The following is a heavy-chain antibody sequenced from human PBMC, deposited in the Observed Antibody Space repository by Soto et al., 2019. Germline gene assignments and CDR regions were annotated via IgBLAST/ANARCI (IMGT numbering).Heavy chain of an antibody. Sequence: PGGSLRLSCAASGFTFSSYGMHWVRQAPGKGLEWVAVISYDGSNKYYADSVKGRFTISRDNSKNTLYLQMNSLRAEDTAVYYCAKDRLDVVGITTLAYWGQGT. CDR3: AKDRLDVVGITTLAY. CDR2: ISYDGSNK. CDR1: GFTFSSYG. J-gene: IGHJ4*02. D-gene: IGHD3-22*01. V-gene: IGHV3-30*18.